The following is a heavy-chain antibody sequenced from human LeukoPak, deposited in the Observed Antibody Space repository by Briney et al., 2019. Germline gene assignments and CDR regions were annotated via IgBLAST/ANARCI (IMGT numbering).Heavy chain of an antibody. CDR1: GGSISSSTYY. J-gene: IGHJ5*02. Sequence: SETLSLTCIVSGGSISSSTYYWGWIRQPPGKGLEWIGSIYYSGSTYYNPSLKSRVTISVDTSKNQFSLKLSSVTAADTAVYYCARLWFGNWFDPWGQGTLVTVSS. CDR2: IYYSGST. CDR3: ARLWFGNWFDP. D-gene: IGHD3-10*01. V-gene: IGHV4-39*01.